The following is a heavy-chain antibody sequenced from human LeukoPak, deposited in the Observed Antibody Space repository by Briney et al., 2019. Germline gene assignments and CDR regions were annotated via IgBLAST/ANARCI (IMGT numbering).Heavy chain of an antibody. V-gene: IGHV3-33*06. J-gene: IGHJ6*03. Sequence: GGSRRLSWEASGFTFISYGRHWARKAPGKGLEWVAVIWYDGSNKYYADSVKGRFTISRDNSKNTLYLQMNSLRAEDTAVYYCAKDRRWYMDVWGKGTTVTVSS. CDR2: IWYDGSNK. CDR3: AKDRRWYMDV. CDR1: GFTFISYG.